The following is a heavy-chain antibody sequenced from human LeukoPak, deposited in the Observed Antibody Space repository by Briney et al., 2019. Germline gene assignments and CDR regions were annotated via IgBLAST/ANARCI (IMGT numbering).Heavy chain of an antibody. CDR1: GGSISSYY. CDR3: ARDRWLDF. V-gene: IGHV4-59*01. Sequence: SETLSLTCSVSGGSISSYYWSWIRQPPGKGLEWLGYIYNSENTNYNPSVKSRVSMSVDTSRNQFSLKLSSVTAADTAVYYCARDRWLDFWGQGTLVTVSS. J-gene: IGHJ4*02. D-gene: IGHD4-23*01. CDR2: IYNSENT.